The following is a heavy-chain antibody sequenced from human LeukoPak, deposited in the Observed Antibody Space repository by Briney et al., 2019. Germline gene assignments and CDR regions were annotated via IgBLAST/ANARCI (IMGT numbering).Heavy chain of an antibody. CDR1: GGSISGSSYY. D-gene: IGHD3-10*01. J-gene: IGHJ4*02. V-gene: IGHV4-39*07. CDR3: ARASPAELSFDY. CDR2: IYYSGST. Sequence: PSETLSLTCTVSGGSISGSSYYWGWIRQPPGKGLEWIGSIYYSGSTYYNPSLKSRVTISVDTSKNQFSLKLSSVTAADTAVYYCARASPAELSFDYWGQGTLVTVSS.